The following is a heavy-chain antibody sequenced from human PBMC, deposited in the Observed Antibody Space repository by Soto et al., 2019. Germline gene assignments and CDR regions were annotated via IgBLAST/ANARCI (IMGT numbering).Heavy chain of an antibody. CDR3: ARGRRLEGLQF. J-gene: IGHJ1*01. Sequence: GGSLRLSCAASGFTFSSYSMNWFRQAPGKGLEWVSSISSSSSYIYYADSVKGRFTISRDNAKNSLYLQMNSLRLEDTGVYYCARGRRLEGLQFWGQGTPVTVSS. CDR2: ISSSSSYI. CDR1: GFTFSSYS. D-gene: IGHD6-25*01. V-gene: IGHV3-21*01.